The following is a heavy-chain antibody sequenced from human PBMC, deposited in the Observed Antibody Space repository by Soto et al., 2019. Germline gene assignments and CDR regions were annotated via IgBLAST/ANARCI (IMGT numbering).Heavy chain of an antibody. Sequence: ASVKVSCKASGYTFTSYDINWVRQATGQGLEWMGWMNPNSGNTGYAQKFQGRVTMTRNTSISTAYMELSSLRSEDTAVYYCAMGGRRETSSPSWEPNHYNYYVINVWRQGTTVTVTS. J-gene: IGHJ6*01. D-gene: IGHD1-26*01. CDR3: AMGGRRETSSPSWEPNHYNYYVINV. CDR1: GYTFTSYD. CDR2: MNPNSGNT. V-gene: IGHV1-8*01.